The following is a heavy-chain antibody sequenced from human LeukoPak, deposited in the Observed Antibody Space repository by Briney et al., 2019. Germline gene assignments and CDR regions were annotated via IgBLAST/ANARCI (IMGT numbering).Heavy chain of an antibody. Sequence: SETLSLTCAVYGGSFSGYYWSWIRQPPGKGLEWIGEINHSGSTNYNPSLKSRVTISVDTSKNQFSLKLSSVTAADTAVYYCARGPPRGIVVVPAAVGDYWGRGTLVTVSS. V-gene: IGHV4-34*01. CDR2: INHSGST. D-gene: IGHD2-2*01. CDR1: GGSFSGYY. CDR3: ARGPPRGIVVVPAAVGDY. J-gene: IGHJ4*02.